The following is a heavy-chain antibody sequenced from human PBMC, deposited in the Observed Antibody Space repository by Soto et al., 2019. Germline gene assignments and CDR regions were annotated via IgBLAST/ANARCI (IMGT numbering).Heavy chain of an antibody. D-gene: IGHD1-20*01. J-gene: IGHJ6*02. Sequence: PGESLKISCKGSGYSFTSYWISWVRQMPGKGLEWMGRIDPSDSYTNFSPSFQGHVTISADKSISTAYLQWSSLKASDTAMYYCARRGNNWNAKGYYYYGMDFWGQGTTVTVSS. CDR2: IDPSDSYT. CDR3: ARRGNNWNAKGYYYYGMDF. CDR1: GYSFTSYW. V-gene: IGHV5-10-1*01.